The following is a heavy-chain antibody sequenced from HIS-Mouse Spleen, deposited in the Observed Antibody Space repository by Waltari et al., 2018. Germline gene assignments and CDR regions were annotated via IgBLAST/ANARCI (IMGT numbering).Heavy chain of an antibody. CDR2: ISYDGSNK. Sequence: QVQLVESGGGVVQPGRSLRLPCAASGFTFSSYGLHWVLQAPGKGLEWVAVISYDGSNKYYADSVKGRFTISRDNSKNTLYLQMNSLRAEDTAVYYCAKASSGWLDYWGQGTLVTVSS. V-gene: IGHV3-30*18. D-gene: IGHD6-19*01. CDR3: AKASSGWLDY. J-gene: IGHJ4*02. CDR1: GFTFSSYG.